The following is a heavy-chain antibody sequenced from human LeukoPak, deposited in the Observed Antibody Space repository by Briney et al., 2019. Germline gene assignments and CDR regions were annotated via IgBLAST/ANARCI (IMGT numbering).Heavy chain of an antibody. CDR2: ISGSGGST. J-gene: IGHJ5*02. Sequence: QPGGSLRLSCAASGFTFSSYAMSWVRQAPGKGLEWVSAISGSGGSTYYADSVKGRFTISRDNAKNSLYLQMNSLRAEDTAVYYCARDGPITMVRGANNWFDPWGQGTLVTVSS. CDR1: GFTFSSYA. CDR3: ARDGPITMVRGANNWFDP. D-gene: IGHD3-10*01. V-gene: IGHV3-23*01.